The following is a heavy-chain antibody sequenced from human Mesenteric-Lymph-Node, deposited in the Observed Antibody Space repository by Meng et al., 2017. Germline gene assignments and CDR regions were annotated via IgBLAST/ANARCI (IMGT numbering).Heavy chain of an antibody. CDR3: AKERDGYKPPRDY. V-gene: IGHV3-23*01. Sequence: GESLKISCAASGFTFSSYAMSWVRQAPGKGLDWVSAMSGSGGSTYYADSVKGRFTISRDNSKNTLYLQMNSLRAEDTAVYYCAKERDGYKPPRDYWGQGTLVTVSS. CDR2: MSGSGGST. J-gene: IGHJ4*02. D-gene: IGHD5-24*01. CDR1: GFTFSSYA.